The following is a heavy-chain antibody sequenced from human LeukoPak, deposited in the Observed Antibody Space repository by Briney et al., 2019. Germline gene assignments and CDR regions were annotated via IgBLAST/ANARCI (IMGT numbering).Heavy chain of an antibody. CDR1: GVSISSYY. Sequence: SETLSLTCTVSGVSISSYYWSWIRQPPGKGLEWIGEINHSGSTNYNPSLKSRVTISVDTSKNQFSLKLSSVTAADTAVYYCARGRGTNRFDPWGQGTLVTVSS. D-gene: IGHD1-1*01. J-gene: IGHJ5*02. CDR2: INHSGST. V-gene: IGHV4-34*01. CDR3: ARGRGTNRFDP.